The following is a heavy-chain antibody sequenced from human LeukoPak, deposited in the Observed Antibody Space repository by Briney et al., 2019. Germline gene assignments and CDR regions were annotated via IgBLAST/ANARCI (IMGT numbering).Heavy chain of an antibody. Sequence: GGSLRLSCAASGFTFDDYGMSWVRQAPGKGLEWVSGINWNGGSTGYADSVKGRFTISRDNAKNSLYLQMNSLRAEDTALYYCAREAIEGDGYNYVGYWGQGTLVTVSS. CDR2: INWNGGST. V-gene: IGHV3-20*04. CDR3: AREAIEGDGYNYVGY. J-gene: IGHJ4*02. D-gene: IGHD5-24*01. CDR1: GFTFDDYG.